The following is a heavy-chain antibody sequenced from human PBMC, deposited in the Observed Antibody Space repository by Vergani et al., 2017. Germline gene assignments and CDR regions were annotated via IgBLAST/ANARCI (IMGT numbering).Heavy chain of an antibody. CDR1: GFSFGNYA. CDR3: AKEFDYGDYLDY. CDR2: IRYDGSNK. V-gene: IGHV3-30*02. D-gene: IGHD4-17*01. Sequence: QVKLEESGGGVVQPGRSLRLSCAASGFSFGNYAMHWVRQAPGKGLEWVAFIRYDGSNKYYADSVKGRFTISRDNSKNTLYLQMNSLRAEDTAVYYCAKEFDYGDYLDYWGQGTLVTVSS. J-gene: IGHJ4*02.